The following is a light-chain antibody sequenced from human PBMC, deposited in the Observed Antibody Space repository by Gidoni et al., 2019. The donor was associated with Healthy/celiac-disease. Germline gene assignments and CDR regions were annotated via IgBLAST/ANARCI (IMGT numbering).Light chain of an antibody. CDR2: DGR. J-gene: IGLJ1*01. CDR3: CSYAGSSPYV. V-gene: IGLV2-23*01. CDR1: SSDVGSYNL. Sequence: QSALTQPASVSGSPGQSISISCPGTSSDVGSYNLVPWYQQPPGKAPKLLIYDGRKRPSGVSIRFSGSKSGNTSSLTIAGPQAEDDSYYYCCSYAGSSPYVFGTGTKVTVL.